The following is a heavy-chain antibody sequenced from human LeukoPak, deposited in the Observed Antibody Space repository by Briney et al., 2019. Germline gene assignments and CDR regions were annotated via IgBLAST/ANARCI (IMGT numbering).Heavy chain of an antibody. CDR3: AWTIEMATISYFDY. Sequence: GGSLRLSCAASGFTFSSYEMNWVRQAPGKGLEWVSYISSSGSTIYYADSVKGRFTISRDNAKNSLYLQMNSLRAEDTAVYYCAWTIEMATISYFDYWGQGTLVTVSS. J-gene: IGHJ4*02. CDR2: ISSSGSTI. D-gene: IGHD5-24*01. V-gene: IGHV3-48*03. CDR1: GFTFSSYE.